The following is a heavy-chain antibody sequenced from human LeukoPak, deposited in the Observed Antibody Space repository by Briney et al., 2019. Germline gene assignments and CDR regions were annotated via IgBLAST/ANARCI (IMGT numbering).Heavy chain of an antibody. CDR2: IYYSGST. D-gene: IGHD3-22*01. J-gene: IGHJ6*03. CDR1: GGSISSYY. Sequence: SETLSLTCTVSGGSISSYYWSWIRQPPGKGLEWIGYIYYSGSTNYNPSLESRVTISVDTSKNQFSLKLSSVTAADTAVYYCARVIGDYYDSSGYYLTYYYYYMDVWGKGTTVTISS. V-gene: IGHV4-59*01. CDR3: ARVIGDYYDSSGYYLTYYYYYMDV.